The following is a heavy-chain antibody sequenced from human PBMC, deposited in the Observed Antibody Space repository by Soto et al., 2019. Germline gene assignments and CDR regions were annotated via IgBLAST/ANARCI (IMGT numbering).Heavy chain of an antibody. D-gene: IGHD3-22*01. V-gene: IGHV4-59*08. Sequence: SETLSLTCTVSGGSISSYYWSWIRQPPGKGLERIGYIYYSGSTNYNPSLKSRVTISVDTSKNQFSLKLSSVTAADTAVYYCARRAYYYDSSGQPWGAYYFDYWGQGTLVTVSS. CDR2: IYYSGST. J-gene: IGHJ4*02. CDR1: GGSISSYY. CDR3: ARRAYYYDSSGQPWGAYYFDY.